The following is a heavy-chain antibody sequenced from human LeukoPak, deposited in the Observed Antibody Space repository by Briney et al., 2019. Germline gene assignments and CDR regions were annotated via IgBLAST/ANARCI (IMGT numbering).Heavy chain of an antibody. D-gene: IGHD3-22*01. CDR1: GFTFNNAW. CDR2: IKSKTDGGTT. J-gene: IGHJ4*02. Sequence: GGSLRLSCAASGFTFNNAWMSWVRQAPGKGLEWVGRIKSKTDGGTTDYAAPVKGRFTISRDDSKNTLYLQMNSLKTEDTAVYYCITFSMIVVVISDWGQGTLVTVSS. V-gene: IGHV3-15*01. CDR3: ITFSMIVVVISD.